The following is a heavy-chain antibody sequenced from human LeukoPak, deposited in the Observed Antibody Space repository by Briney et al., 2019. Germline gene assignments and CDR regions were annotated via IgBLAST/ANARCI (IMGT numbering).Heavy chain of an antibody. CDR2: FNPASGGT. J-gene: IGHJ3*02. CDR3: ARGVYYGGNQRAHDAFDI. V-gene: IGHV1-2*02. D-gene: IGHD4-23*01. Sequence: ASVKVSCKASGYIFTDYYMHWVRQAPGQGLEWMGWFNPASGGTKYAQKFQGRVTMTRDTSINTAYMELSSLGLDDTAVYYCARGVYYGGNQRAHDAFDIWGQGTLVTVSS. CDR1: GYIFTDYY.